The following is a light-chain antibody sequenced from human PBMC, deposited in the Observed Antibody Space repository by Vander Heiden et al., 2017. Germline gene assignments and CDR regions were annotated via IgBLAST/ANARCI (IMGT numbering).Light chain of an antibody. Sequence: AIQLTQSPSSLSASVGDRVTITCRASQGISSALAWYQQKPGKVPKLLIYEASSLQGGVPSRFSGSGSGTDFTLTISSLQPEDFATYYCQQFNSYPWTFGQWTKLEIK. J-gene: IGKJ2*02. V-gene: IGKV1-13*02. CDR1: QGISSA. CDR2: EAS. CDR3: QQFNSYPWT.